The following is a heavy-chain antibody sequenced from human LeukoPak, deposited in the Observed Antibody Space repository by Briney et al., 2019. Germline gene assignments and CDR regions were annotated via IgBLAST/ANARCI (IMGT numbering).Heavy chain of an antibody. CDR2: ISYDGSNK. Sequence: GGSLRLSCAASGFTFNTYTMNWVRQAPGKGLEWVAVISYDGSNKYYADSVKGRFTISRDNSKNTLYLQMNSLRAEDTAVYYCARDRYVWGSYRLIGYWGQGTLVTVSS. V-gene: IGHV3-30-3*01. CDR1: GFTFNTYT. CDR3: ARDRYVWGSYRLIGY. D-gene: IGHD3-16*02. J-gene: IGHJ4*02.